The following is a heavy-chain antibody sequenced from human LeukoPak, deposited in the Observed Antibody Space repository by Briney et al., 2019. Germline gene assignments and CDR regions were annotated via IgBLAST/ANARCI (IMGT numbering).Heavy chain of an antibody. J-gene: IGHJ4*02. Sequence: SVKVSCKASGYTFTSYGISWVRQAPGQGLEWMGGIIPIFGTANYAQKFQGRVTITADESTSTAYMELSSLRSEDTAVYYCARSPTKNYDFWSGYSYYFDYWGQGTLVTVSS. D-gene: IGHD3-3*01. CDR2: IIPIFGTA. CDR3: ARSPTKNYDFWSGYSYYFDY. CDR1: GYTFTSYG. V-gene: IGHV1-69*13.